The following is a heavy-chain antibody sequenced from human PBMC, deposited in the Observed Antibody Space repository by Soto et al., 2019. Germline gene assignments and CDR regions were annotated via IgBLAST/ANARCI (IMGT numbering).Heavy chain of an antibody. CDR1: GFTFSIYA. D-gene: IGHD2-2*01. J-gene: IGHJ6*02. CDR3: AKEFVVGSARRSDYCYYGVDV. CDR2: ISGSGGRT. Sequence: PGGSLRLSCAASGFTFSIYAMNWVRQAPGKGLEWVSVISGSGGRTYYADSVKGRFTMSRDNSKNTLYLQMISLRAEDTAVYYCAKEFVVGSARRSDYCYYGVDVWGQGSTVTVSS. V-gene: IGHV3-23*01.